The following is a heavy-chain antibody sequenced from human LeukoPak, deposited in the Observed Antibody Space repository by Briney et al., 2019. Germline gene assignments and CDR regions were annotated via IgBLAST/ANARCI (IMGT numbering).Heavy chain of an antibody. J-gene: IGHJ4*02. Sequence: GGSLRLSCAASGFTFSSYWMSWVRQAPGKGLEWVAVIWYDGSNKYYADSVKGRFTISRDNSKNTLWLQMNSLRAEDTAVYYCARGLRLPDDYWGQGTLVTVSS. V-gene: IGHV3-33*08. CDR3: ARGLRLPDDY. CDR1: GFTFSSYW. CDR2: IWYDGSNK. D-gene: IGHD4-17*01.